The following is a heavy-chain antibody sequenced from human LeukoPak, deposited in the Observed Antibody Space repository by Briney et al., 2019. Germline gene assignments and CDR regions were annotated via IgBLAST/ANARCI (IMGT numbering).Heavy chain of an antibody. J-gene: IGHJ6*02. CDR1: GGSISHYY. D-gene: IGHD4/OR15-4a*01. CDR3: AREAPRTKVPEGMDV. CDR2: IYYSGTT. Sequence: PSETLSLTCTVSGGSISHYYWSWIRQPPGKGLEWIGYIYYSGTTNYNPSLKSRVTISVDTSKNQFSLKLNSVTAADTAVYYCAREAPRTKVPEGMDVWGQGTTVTVSS. V-gene: IGHV4-59*01.